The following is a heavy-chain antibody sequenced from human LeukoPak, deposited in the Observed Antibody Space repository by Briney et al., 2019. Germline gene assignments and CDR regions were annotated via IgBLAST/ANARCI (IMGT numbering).Heavy chain of an antibody. D-gene: IGHD3-10*01. CDR2: IYTSGST. Sequence: PSETLSLTCTVSGGSISSYYWSWIRQPAGKGLEWIGRIYTSGSTNYNPSLKSRVTMSVGTSKNQFSLKLSSVTAADTAVYYCARSSVDYYGSGSYYNFDYWGQGTLVTVSS. CDR3: ARSSVDYYGSGSYYNFDY. J-gene: IGHJ4*02. V-gene: IGHV4-4*07. CDR1: GGSISSYY.